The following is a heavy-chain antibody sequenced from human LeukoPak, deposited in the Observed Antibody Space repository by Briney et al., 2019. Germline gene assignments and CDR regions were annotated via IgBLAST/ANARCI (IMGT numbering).Heavy chain of an antibody. Sequence: SETLSLTCTVSGGSISSYYWSWIRQPPGKGLEWIGYIHYRGSTTYNPSLKSRATISVDTSKNQFSLKPSSVTAADTAVYYCARGFAYGDTGSFDYWGQGTLVTVSS. J-gene: IGHJ4*02. CDR2: IHYRGST. V-gene: IGHV4-59*01. CDR1: GGSISSYY. D-gene: IGHD4-17*01. CDR3: ARGFAYGDTGSFDY.